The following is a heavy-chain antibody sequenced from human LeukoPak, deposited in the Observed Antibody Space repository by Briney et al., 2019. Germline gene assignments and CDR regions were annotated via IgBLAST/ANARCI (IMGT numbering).Heavy chain of an antibody. J-gene: IGHJ6*03. CDR2: IYYSGGT. CDR3: ARGRYYYDSGGYQSPYYYMDV. CDR1: GGSISSSSYY. D-gene: IGHD3-22*01. V-gene: IGHV4-39*01. Sequence: SETLSLTCTVSGGSISSSSYYWGWIRQPPGRGLEWIGSIYYSGGTYYNPSLRSRLTISVDTSKNQFSLKLSSVTAADTAVYYCARGRYYYDSGGYQSPYYYMDVWGKGTTVTVSS.